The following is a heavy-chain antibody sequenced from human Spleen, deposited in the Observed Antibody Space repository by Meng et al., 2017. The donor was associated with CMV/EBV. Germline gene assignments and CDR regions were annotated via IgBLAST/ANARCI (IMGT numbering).Heavy chain of an antibody. D-gene: IGHD3-3*01. Sequence: ASVKVSCKASGYTFTSYYMHWVRQAPGQGLEWMGIINRSGGSTSYAQKFQGRVTMIRDTSTSTVSMGLRSLRSEDTAGYYCARDGGYYDFWSGSYMDVWGQGTTVTVSS. CDR3: ARDGGYYDFWSGSYMDV. J-gene: IGHJ6*02. CDR1: GYTFTSYY. CDR2: INRSGGST. V-gene: IGHV1-46*01.